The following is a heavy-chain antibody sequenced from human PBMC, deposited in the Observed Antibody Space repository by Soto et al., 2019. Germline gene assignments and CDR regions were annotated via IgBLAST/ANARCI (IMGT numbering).Heavy chain of an antibody. CDR3: AGLYHYDSSGYYDY. D-gene: IGHD3-22*01. CDR1: GNSFTTYY. J-gene: IGHJ4*02. Sequence: ASVKVSCKASGNSFTTYYMHWVRQAPGQGLEWMGIINPSGGRTTYAQKFQGGVTMTRDTSTSTFHMELSSLTSEDTAVYYCAGLYHYDSSGYYDYWGQGTLVTVS. V-gene: IGHV1-46*01. CDR2: INPSGGRT.